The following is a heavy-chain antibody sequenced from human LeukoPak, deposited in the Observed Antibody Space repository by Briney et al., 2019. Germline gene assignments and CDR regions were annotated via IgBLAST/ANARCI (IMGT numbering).Heavy chain of an antibody. CDR2: IGTAGDT. Sequence: GGSLRLSCAASGFTFSNYDMLWVRQATGKGLEWVSTIGTAGDTYYSGSVKGRFTTSRENAKNSLYLQMNSLRAGDTAVYYCARGEDPKRYYYYGMDVWGQGTTVTVSS. V-gene: IGHV3-13*01. CDR3: ARGEDPKRYYYYGMDV. J-gene: IGHJ6*02. CDR1: GFTFSNYD.